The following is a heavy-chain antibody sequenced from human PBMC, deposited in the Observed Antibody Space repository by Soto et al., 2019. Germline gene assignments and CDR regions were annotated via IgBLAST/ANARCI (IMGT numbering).Heavy chain of an antibody. Sequence: GGSLRLSCAASGFTFSSYAMHWVRQAPGKGLEYVSAISSNGGSTYYANSVKGRFTISRDNSKNTLYLQMGSLRAEDMAVYYCARGSNYDDCRGWCDPWGQGTLVTVSS. CDR2: ISSNGGST. D-gene: IGHD2-8*02. CDR1: GFTFSSYA. J-gene: IGHJ5*02. CDR3: ARGSNYDDCRGWCDP. V-gene: IGHV3-64*01.